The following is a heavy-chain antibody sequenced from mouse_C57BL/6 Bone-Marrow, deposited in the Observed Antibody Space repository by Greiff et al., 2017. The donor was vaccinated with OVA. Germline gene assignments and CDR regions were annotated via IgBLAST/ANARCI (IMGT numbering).Heavy chain of an antibody. CDR1: GFTFSSYG. Sequence: EVKLVESGGDLVKPGGSLKLSCAASGFTFSSYGMSWVRQTPDKRLEWVATISSGGSYTYYPDSVKGRFTISRDTAKNTLYLQMSSLKSEDTAMYYCARRLGLYFDYWGQGTTLTVSS. D-gene: IGHD4-1*01. J-gene: IGHJ2*01. CDR3: ARRLGLYFDY. CDR2: ISSGGSYT. V-gene: IGHV5-6*02.